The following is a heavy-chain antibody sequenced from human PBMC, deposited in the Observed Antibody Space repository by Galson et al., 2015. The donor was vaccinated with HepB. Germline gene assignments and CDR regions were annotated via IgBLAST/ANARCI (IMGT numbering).Heavy chain of an antibody. CDR3: ARSFGPSPYNWFDP. D-gene: IGHD1-14*01. CDR2: INTNTGNP. J-gene: IGHJ5*02. Sequence: SVKVSCKASGYSFTNYAINWVRQAPGQGLEWMGWINTNTGNPTYAQGFTGRFVFSLDTSVSTAYLQISSLKAEDTALYYCARSFGPSPYNWFDPWGQGTLVTVSS. V-gene: IGHV7-4-1*02. CDR1: GYSFTNYA.